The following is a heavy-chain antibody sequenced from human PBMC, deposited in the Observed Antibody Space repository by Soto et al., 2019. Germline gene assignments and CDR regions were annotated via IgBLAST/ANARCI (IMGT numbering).Heavy chain of an antibody. CDR1: GGSFSSYT. V-gene: IGHV1-69*02. D-gene: IGHD6-13*01. J-gene: IGHJ4*01. CDR3: ARGPGVEAAVNCFDY. Sequence: ASVKVSCKASGGSFSSYTITWVRQAPGQGLEWMGRIIPILGIANNAQKFQGRATITADKSTTTAYLELSNLRSEDTAIYYCARGPGVEAAVNCFDYWGHGTPVTVSS. CDR2: IIPILGIA.